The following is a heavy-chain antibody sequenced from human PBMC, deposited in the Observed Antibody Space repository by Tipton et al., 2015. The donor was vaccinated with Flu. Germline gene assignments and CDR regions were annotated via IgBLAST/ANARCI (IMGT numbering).Heavy chain of an antibody. CDR3: VRKGFGDY. V-gene: IGHV3-7*01. J-gene: IGHJ4*02. Sequence: SLRLSCAASGFTFSDYRMAWVRQAPGKGLEWVANIKQDESDRYYVDSVKGRFTISRDNAKNSLFLQMNSLRAEDTAVYYCVRKGFGDYWGQGILVTVSS. D-gene: IGHD3-10*01. CDR1: GFTFSDYR. CDR2: IKQDESDR.